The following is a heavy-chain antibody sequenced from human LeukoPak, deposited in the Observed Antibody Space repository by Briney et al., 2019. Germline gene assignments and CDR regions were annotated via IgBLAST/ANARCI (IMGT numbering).Heavy chain of an antibody. CDR1: GFTFSGYG. J-gene: IGHJ4*02. CDR3: ARDRGRPRGFDY. CDR2: TWYDGSKK. V-gene: IGHV3-33*01. D-gene: IGHD3-16*01. Sequence: TGGSLRLSCTASGFTFSGYGMHWVRQAPGKGLEWVAVTWYDGSKKYHADSVKGRFTISRDNSKNTLYLQMNSLRAEDTAVYYCARDRGRPRGFDYWGQGTLVTVSS.